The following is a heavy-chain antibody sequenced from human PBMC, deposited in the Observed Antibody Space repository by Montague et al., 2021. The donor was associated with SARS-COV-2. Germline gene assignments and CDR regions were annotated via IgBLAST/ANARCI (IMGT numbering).Heavy chain of an antibody. J-gene: IGHJ4*02. Sequence: SETLSLTCTVSGXSTTSGGNFWSWIRQHPGKGLEWVGRINHGGSTKYKSSLKSRVTISIDTSKNQFTLKLSSVTAADTAVYYCARGTPGYWGQGTLVTVSS. CDR2: INHGGST. CDR1: GXSTTSGGNF. V-gene: IGHV4-39*06. D-gene: IGHD2-2*03. CDR3: ARGTPGY.